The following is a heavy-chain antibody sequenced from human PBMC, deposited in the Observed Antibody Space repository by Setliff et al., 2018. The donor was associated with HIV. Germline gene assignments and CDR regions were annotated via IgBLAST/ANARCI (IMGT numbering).Heavy chain of an antibody. V-gene: IGHV4-39*01. CDR2: IYYSGST. Sequence: SETLSLTCTVSGGSISSSSYYWGWIRQPPGKGLEWIGSIYYSGSTYYNPSLKSRVTISVDTSKNQFSLKLSSVTTADTAVYYCARVDCSSTSCYRDYYYYMDVWGKGTTVTVSS. D-gene: IGHD2-2*01. CDR3: ARVDCSSTSCYRDYYYYMDV. CDR1: GGSISSSSYY. J-gene: IGHJ6*03.